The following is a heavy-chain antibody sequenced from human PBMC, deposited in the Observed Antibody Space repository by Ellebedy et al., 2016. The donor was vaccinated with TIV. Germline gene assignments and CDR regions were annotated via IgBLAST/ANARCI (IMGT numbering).Heavy chain of an antibody. CDR1: GYTFTTYW. J-gene: IGHJ5*02. CDR3: SIAVDGTTWFDP. D-gene: IGHD5-24*01. V-gene: IGHV5-51*01. CDR2: IYPGDSDT. Sequence: GESLKISCKGSGYTFTTYWNGWVRQVPGTGLEWMGIIYPGDSDTRYSPSFQGQVTISADQSASTAYLQWSSLRASATAIYYCSIAVDGTTWFDPWGQGTLVTVSS.